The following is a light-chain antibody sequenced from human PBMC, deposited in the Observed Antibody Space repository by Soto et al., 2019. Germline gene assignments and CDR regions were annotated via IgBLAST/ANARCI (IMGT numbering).Light chain of an antibody. CDR1: QGISNY. V-gene: IGKV1-27*01. Sequence: DIQMTQSPSSLSASVGDRVTITCRASQGISNYLSWYQQKPGKLPNLLIYSASTLQSGGPSRFIGSGSGTDFPPTISRLPAEDVGNYYWQKDNSAPHTFGQGTKLEIK. CDR3: QKDNSAPHT. CDR2: SAS. J-gene: IGKJ2*01.